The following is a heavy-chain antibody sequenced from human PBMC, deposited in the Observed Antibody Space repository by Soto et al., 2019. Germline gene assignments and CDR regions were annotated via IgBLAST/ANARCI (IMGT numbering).Heavy chain of an antibody. V-gene: IGHV3-33*01. J-gene: IGHJ5*02. CDR1: GFTFSSYG. CDR2: IWYDGSNK. Sequence: GGSLRLSCAASGFTFSSYGMHWVRQAPGKGLEWVAVIWYDGSNKYYADSVKGRFTISRDNSKNTLYLQMNSLRAEDTAVYYCASERPDSSGYYPWFDPWGQGTLVTVSS. D-gene: IGHD3-22*01. CDR3: ASERPDSSGYYPWFDP.